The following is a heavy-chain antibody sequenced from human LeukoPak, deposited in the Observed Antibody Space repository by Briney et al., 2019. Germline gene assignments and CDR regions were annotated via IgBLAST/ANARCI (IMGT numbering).Heavy chain of an antibody. J-gene: IGHJ6*04. V-gene: IGHV3-74*01. Sequence: GGSLRLSCAASGFTFSSYWMHWVRQAPGKGLGWVSRINSDGSSTSYADSVKGRFTISRDNAKNTLYLQMNSLRAEDTAVYYCARGGMITFGGVIVIQDYYYGMDVWGKGTTVTVSS. CDR3: ARGGMITFGGVIVIQDYYYGMDV. CDR1: GFTFSSYW. CDR2: INSDGSST. D-gene: IGHD3-16*02.